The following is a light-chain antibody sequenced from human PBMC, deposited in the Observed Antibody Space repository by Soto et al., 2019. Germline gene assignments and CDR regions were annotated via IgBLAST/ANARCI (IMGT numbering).Light chain of an antibody. V-gene: IGLV1-44*01. CDR3: ASWDDSLSSHV. CDR1: TSNIGSNT. CDR2: SND. J-gene: IGLJ1*01. Sequence: QSVLTQPPSASGTPGQRVTISCSGSTSNIGSNTVTWYQQFPGAAPRLLIHSNDQRPSGVPDRFSGSKSGTSASLALSGLQSEDEADYYCASWDDSLSSHVFGGGTKATVL.